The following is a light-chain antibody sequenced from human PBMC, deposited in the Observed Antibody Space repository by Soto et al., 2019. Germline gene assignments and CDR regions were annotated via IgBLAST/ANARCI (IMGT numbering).Light chain of an antibody. CDR1: SSDIGAYDY. V-gene: IGLV2-14*03. CDR2: DVS. J-gene: IGLJ1*01. CDR3: SSYISTSTLNV. Sequence: QSALTQPASVSGSPGQSITISCTGTSSDIGAYDYVSWYQQHPGKAPKLIIYDVSNRPSGVSNRFSGSKSGNTASLTISGLQAEDEADYYCSSYISTSTLNVFGTGTKSPS.